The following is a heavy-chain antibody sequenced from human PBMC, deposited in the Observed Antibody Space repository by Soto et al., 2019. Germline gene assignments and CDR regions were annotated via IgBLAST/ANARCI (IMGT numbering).Heavy chain of an antibody. CDR2: IYYSGST. CDR1: GGSISGYY. J-gene: IGHJ4*02. D-gene: IGHD3-10*01. CDR3: ARESYYGSGATVVAY. Sequence: SETLSLTCTVSGGSISGYYWSWIRQPPGKGLEWIGYIYYSGSTSYNPSLNSRVTMSVDTSKNQFSLKVNSVTAADTAVYYCARESYYGSGATVVAYWGQGTLVTVSS. V-gene: IGHV4-59*01.